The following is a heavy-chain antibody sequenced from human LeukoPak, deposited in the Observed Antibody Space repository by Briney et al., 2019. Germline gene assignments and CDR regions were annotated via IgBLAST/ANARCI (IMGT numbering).Heavy chain of an antibody. D-gene: IGHD2-2*01. V-gene: IGHV4-59*01. Sequence: PSETLSLTCTVSGGSISSYYWSWIRQPPGKGLEWIGYIYYSGSTNYNPSLKSRVTISVDASKNQFSLKLSSVTAADTAVYYCARGVGYCGSTSCLLHFDYWGQGTLVTVSS. J-gene: IGHJ4*02. CDR1: GGSISSYY. CDR3: ARGVGYCGSTSCLLHFDY. CDR2: IYYSGST.